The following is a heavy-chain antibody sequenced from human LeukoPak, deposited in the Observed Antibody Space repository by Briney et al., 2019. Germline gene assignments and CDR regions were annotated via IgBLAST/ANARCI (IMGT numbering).Heavy chain of an antibody. J-gene: IGHJ4*02. V-gene: IGHV3-11*04. CDR3: ARSPRILTGENFDF. Sequence: GGSLRLSCAASGFTFSDYYMSWIRQAPGKGLEWVSYISSSGSTIYYADSVKGRFTISRDNAKNSLYLQMNSLRAEDTAVYYCARSPRILTGENFDFWGQGTLLTVSS. D-gene: IGHD3-9*01. CDR2: ISSSGSTI. CDR1: GFTFSDYY.